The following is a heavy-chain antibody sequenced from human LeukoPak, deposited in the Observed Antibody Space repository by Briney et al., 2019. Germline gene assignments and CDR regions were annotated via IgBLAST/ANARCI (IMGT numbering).Heavy chain of an antibody. CDR1: GGSISSYY. Sequence: SETLSLTCTVSGGSISSYYWSWIRQPAGKGLEWIGRIYTSGSTNYNPSLKSRVTISVDKSKNQFSLKLSSVTAAHTAVYYCARDTGPSIYYYYMDVWGKGTTVTVSS. J-gene: IGHJ6*03. V-gene: IGHV4-4*07. CDR3: ARDTGPSIYYYYMDV. CDR2: IYTSGST.